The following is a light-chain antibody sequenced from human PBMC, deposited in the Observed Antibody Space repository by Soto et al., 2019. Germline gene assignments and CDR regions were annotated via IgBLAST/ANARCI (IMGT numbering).Light chain of an antibody. J-gene: IGLJ1*01. CDR2: DVS. CDR3: CSYATVSIYV. Sequence: QSALTQPASVSGSPGESITISCTGTSSDVGCRDWVSWYQQHPGKAPILMIYDVSHRPSGISDRFSGSKFGTTPSLPISGLQADDEADYYCCSYATVSIYVFGTGTKLTVL. CDR1: SSDVGCRDW. V-gene: IGLV2-14*03.